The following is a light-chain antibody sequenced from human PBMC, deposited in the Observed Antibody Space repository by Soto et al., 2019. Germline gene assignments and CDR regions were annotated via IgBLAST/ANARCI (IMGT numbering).Light chain of an antibody. CDR2: KVS. CDR3: MQGTHWPPGT. V-gene: IGKV2-30*01. CDR1: HSLMYSDGISY. J-gene: IGKJ2*01. Sequence: DVVMTQSPLSLPVTLGQPASISCRSSHSLMYSDGISYLSWFQQRPGQSPRRLIYKVSNRDSWVTERFSGSGPFSDFTLKISRVEADDVGVYDCMQGTHWPPGTLGQGTKLEIK.